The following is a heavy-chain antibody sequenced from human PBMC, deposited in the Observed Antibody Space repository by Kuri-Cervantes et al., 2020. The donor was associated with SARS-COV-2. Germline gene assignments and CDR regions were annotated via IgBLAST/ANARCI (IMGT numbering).Heavy chain of an antibody. D-gene: IGHD5-24*01. CDR1: GGTFSSYA. V-gene: IGHV1-69*05. CDR3: ARLRATPRRDAFDI. CDR2: IIPIFGTA. J-gene: IGHJ3*02. Sequence: SVKVSCKASGGTFSSYAISWVRQAPGQGLEWMGGIIPIFGTANYAQKFQGRVTITTDESTSTAYMELSSLRSEDTAVYYCARLRATPRRDAFDIWGQGTMVTVSS.